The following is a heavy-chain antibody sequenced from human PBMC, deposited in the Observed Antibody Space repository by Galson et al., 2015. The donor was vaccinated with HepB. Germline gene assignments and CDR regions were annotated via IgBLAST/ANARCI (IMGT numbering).Heavy chain of an antibody. Sequence: SLRLSCAASGFTFSTYAMHWVRQAPGKGLEWVALISYDGTTKYYADSVKGRFTISRDNSENTLYLQMNSLTAEDRAMYYCARNNDTNYSGSGTDYWGQGTMVTVSS. D-gene: IGHD3-10*01. CDR3: ARNNDTNYSGSGTDY. J-gene: IGHJ3*01. V-gene: IGHV3-30-3*01. CDR1: GFTFSTYA. CDR2: ISYDGTTK.